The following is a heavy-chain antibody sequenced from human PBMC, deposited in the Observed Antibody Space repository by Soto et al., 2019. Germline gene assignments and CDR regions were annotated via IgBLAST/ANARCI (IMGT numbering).Heavy chain of an antibody. D-gene: IGHD3-10*02. V-gene: IGHV3-21*01. Sequence: PGGSLRLSCTASGFTFSGDAMNWVRQAPGKGLGWVSSISTTSTYIYYADSVKGRFTISRDNANNSLHLQMNSLRAEDTAVYYCTRDYVMDVWGQGTTVTVSS. CDR3: TRDYVMDV. CDR1: GFTFSGDA. CDR2: ISTTSTYI. J-gene: IGHJ6*02.